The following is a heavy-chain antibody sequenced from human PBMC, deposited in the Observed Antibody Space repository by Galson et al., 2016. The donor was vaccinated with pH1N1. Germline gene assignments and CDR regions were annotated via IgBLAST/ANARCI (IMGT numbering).Heavy chain of an antibody. CDR3: ARVGLGDPFDS. CDR2: IYTSGST. CDR1: GGSISRGSYY. D-gene: IGHD3-16*01. V-gene: IGHV4-61*02. Sequence: TLSLTCSVSGGSISRGSYYWNWIRQPAGRGLEWIGRIYTSGSTNYNPSLKSQVTISLDTSKNQISLKLSSVTAADTAVYYCARVGLGDPFDSWGQGTPVTVSS. J-gene: IGHJ4*02.